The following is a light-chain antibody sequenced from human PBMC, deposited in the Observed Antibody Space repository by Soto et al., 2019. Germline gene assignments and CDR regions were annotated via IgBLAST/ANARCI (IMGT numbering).Light chain of an antibody. Sequence: QSLLAQPAPMSGTTGQSTTISCTGTSSDVGGYNYVSWYQHHPGKAPKLMIFDVSNRPSGVSNRFSGSKSGNTASLTISGLQPEDEADYYCSSYTTSNTRQIVFGTGTKVTVL. CDR1: SSDVGGYNY. CDR2: DVS. J-gene: IGLJ1*01. V-gene: IGLV2-14*03. CDR3: SSYTTSNTRQIV.